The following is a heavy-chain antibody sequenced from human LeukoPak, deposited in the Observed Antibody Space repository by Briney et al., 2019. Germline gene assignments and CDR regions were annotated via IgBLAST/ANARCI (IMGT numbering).Heavy chain of an antibody. CDR3: ARAIVGASIVPGSFEY. Sequence: SVTVSCKASGGTFSSYAISWVRQAPGQGLEWMGGIIPIFGTANYAQKFQGRVTITADESTSTAYMELSSLRSEDTAVYYCARAIVGASIVPGSFEYWGQGTLVTVSS. D-gene: IGHD1-26*01. V-gene: IGHV1-69*13. J-gene: IGHJ4*02. CDR1: GGTFSSYA. CDR2: IIPIFGTA.